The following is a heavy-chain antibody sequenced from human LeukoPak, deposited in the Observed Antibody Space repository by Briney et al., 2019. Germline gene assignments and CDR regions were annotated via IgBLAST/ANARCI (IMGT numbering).Heavy chain of an antibody. CDR1: GGSISSYY. J-gene: IGHJ4*02. Sequence: PSETLSLTCTVSGGSISSYYWSWIRQPPGKGLEWIGYIYYSGSTNYNPSLKSRVTISVDTSKNQFSLKPSSVTAADTAVYYCASRYDYSNYIDYWGQGTLVTVSS. CDR2: IYYSGST. D-gene: IGHD4-11*01. CDR3: ASRYDYSNYIDY. V-gene: IGHV4-59*08.